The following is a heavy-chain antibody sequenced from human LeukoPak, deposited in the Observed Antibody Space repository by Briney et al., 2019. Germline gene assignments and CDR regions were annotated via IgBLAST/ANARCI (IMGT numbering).Heavy chain of an antibody. D-gene: IGHD5-12*01. J-gene: IGHJ4*02. CDR2: MNSDGISR. V-gene: IGHV3-74*01. CDR1: GFSFSNYW. Sequence: GGSLRLSCAASGFSFSNYWMHWVRRAPGKGLVWVSRMNSDGISRTYADSVKGRFTISRDNAKNTLYLQMNSLTDDDTAVYYCARSSTSGYGLDYWGRGTLVTVSS. CDR3: ARSSTSGYGLDY.